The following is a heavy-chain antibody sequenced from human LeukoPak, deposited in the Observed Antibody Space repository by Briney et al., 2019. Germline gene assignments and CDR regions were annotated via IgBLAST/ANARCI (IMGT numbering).Heavy chain of an antibody. D-gene: IGHD6-19*01. J-gene: IGHJ3*02. CDR2: ISSSSSYI. CDR1: GFTFSSYS. V-gene: IGHV3-21*01. Sequence: GGSLSLSCAASGFTFSSYSMNWVRQAPGKGLEWVSSISSSSSYIYYADSVKGRFTISRDNAKNSLYLQMNSLRAEDTAVYYCARPLGAGAVAVLFAFDIWGQGTMVTVSS. CDR3: ARPLGAGAVAVLFAFDI.